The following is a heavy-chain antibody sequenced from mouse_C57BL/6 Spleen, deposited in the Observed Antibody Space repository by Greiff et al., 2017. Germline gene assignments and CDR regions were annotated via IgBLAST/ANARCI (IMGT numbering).Heavy chain of an antibody. Sequence: QVHVKQSGAELVKPGASVKLSCKASGYTFTSYWMQWVKQRPGQGLEWIGEIDPSDSYTNYNQKFKGKATLTVDTSSSTAYMQLSSLTSEDSAVYYCARRFFDYWGQGTTLTVSS. J-gene: IGHJ2*01. V-gene: IGHV1-50*01. CDR3: ARRFFDY. CDR2: IDPSDSYT. CDR1: GYTFTSYW.